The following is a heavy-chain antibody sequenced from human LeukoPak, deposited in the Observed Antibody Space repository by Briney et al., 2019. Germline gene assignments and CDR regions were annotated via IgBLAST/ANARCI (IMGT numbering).Heavy chain of an antibody. J-gene: IGHJ4*02. D-gene: IGHD3-22*01. CDR1: GFTFGDYA. V-gene: IGHV3-23*01. CDR3: AIMHGYYDGSGYWVQ. Sequence: GGSLRLSCTASGFTFGDYAMSWVRQAPGKGLEWVSFISPNADRTSKADSVEGRFTISRDNPRDTLYLQMNSLRDDDTAVYYCAIMHGYYDGSGYWVQWGQGTLVTVSS. CDR2: ISPNADRT.